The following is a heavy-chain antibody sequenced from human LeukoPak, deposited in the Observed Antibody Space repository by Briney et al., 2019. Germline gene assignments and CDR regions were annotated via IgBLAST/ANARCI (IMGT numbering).Heavy chain of an antibody. CDR3: ARDTFGVATQNDAFDI. Sequence: GGSLRLSCAASGFTFSSYSMNWVRQAPGKGLEWVSSISSSSSYIYYADSVKGRFTISRDNAKNSLYLQMNSLRAEDTAVYYCARDTFGVATQNDAFDIWGQGTMVTVSS. CDR1: GFTFSSYS. V-gene: IGHV3-21*01. J-gene: IGHJ3*02. CDR2: ISSSSSYI. D-gene: IGHD3-3*01.